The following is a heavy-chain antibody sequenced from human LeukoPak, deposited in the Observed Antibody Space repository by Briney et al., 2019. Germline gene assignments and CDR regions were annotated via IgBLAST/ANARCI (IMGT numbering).Heavy chain of an antibody. CDR1: GFTFSTYG. CDR2: ISYDGSNK. Sequence: PGGSLRLSCAASGFTFSTYGMHWVRQAPGKGLEWVAVISYDGSNKYYADSVKGRFTISRDNSKNTLYLQMNSLRAEDTAVYYCARDRPRNLLWAVAGRRAFDIWGQGTMVTVSS. V-gene: IGHV3-30*03. J-gene: IGHJ3*02. CDR3: ARDRPRNLLWAVAGRRAFDI. D-gene: IGHD6-19*01.